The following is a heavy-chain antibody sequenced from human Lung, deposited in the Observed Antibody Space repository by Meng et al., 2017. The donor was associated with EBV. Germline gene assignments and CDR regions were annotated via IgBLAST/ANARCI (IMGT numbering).Heavy chain of an antibody. CDR1: GDSDSSISYF. CDR2: IHYSGST. J-gene: IGHJ4*02. V-gene: IGHV4-61*01. Sequence: VQRQVYCTGLVKPSWSLTLTFRVSGDSDSSISYFWNWIRQPPGRGLEWIGYIHYSGSTKYNPSLKRRVTISVDKSKNKFSLKLSSVTAADTAVYYCARVCEVCLDYWGQRTLVTVSS. D-gene: IGHD5/OR15-5a*01. CDR3: ARVCEVCLDY.